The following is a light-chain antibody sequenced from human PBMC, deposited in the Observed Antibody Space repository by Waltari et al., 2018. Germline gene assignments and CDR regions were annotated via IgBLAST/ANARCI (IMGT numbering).Light chain of an antibody. J-gene: IGKJ2*01. Sequence: EIVLTQSPATLSLSPGDRATLSCRASQSVASYLAWYQRKPGQAPRLLIYDASNRATGIPARFSGSGSGTDFTLTISSLEPEDFGLYYCQQRSNALTFGQGTKLEI. CDR1: QSVASY. CDR3: QQRSNALT. V-gene: IGKV3-11*01. CDR2: DAS.